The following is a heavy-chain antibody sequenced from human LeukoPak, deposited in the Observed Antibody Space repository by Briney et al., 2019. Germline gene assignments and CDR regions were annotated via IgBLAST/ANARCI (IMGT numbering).Heavy chain of an antibody. CDR1: GVSITTIDYF. Sequence: AETLSLTCSVSGVSITTIDYFWTLIRQPPGKGLEWIGSFSESGNTYSNPSLKTRVTLLRDTSKNQFSLMLNSVTAADTAVYFCASTYYYNSATPNWFDTWGQEVVVTVSS. CDR2: FSESGNT. V-gene: IGHV4-39*01. CDR3: ASTYYYNSATPNWFDT. J-gene: IGHJ5*02. D-gene: IGHD3-10*01.